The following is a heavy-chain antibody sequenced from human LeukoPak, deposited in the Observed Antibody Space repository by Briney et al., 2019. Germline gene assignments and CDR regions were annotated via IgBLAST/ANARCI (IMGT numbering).Heavy chain of an antibody. CDR3: AKTRGISISGVVPLCDY. J-gene: IGHJ4*02. V-gene: IGHV3-23*01. Sequence: GGSLRLSCAASRFTFSNYWMNWFRQAPGKGLDWVSIISGSGGTPYYTDSVKGRFTISRDNSKNTLYLQMNSLRAEDTAVYYCAKTRGISISGVVPLCDYWGQGTLVTVSS. CDR2: ISGSGGTP. D-gene: IGHD3-3*01. CDR1: RFTFSNYW.